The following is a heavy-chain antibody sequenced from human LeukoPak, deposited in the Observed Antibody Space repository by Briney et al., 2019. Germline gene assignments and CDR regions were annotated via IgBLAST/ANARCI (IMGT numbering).Heavy chain of an antibody. J-gene: IGHJ1*01. CDR2: IASSGSTI. D-gene: IGHD3-22*01. V-gene: IGHV3-48*03. CDR3: ATSRGYFFRWFQH. Sequence: GGSLRLSCSASGFTFSNYEMNWVRQAPGKGLEWVSYIASSGSTIYYADSVKGRFAISRDNAKSSLYLQMNSLRADDTAVYYCATSRGYFFRWFQHWGQGTLVTVSS. CDR1: GFTFSNYE.